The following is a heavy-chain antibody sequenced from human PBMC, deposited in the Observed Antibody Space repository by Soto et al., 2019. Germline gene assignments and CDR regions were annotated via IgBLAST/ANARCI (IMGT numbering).Heavy chain of an antibody. D-gene: IGHD2-2*01. CDR2: IYYSGST. CDR3: ARDRKVGYCSSTSCQYVAFDI. CDR1: GGSISSGGYY. V-gene: IGHV4-31*03. Sequence: SLTCTVSGGSISSGGYYWSWIRQHPGKGLEWIGYIYYSGSTYYNPSLKSRVTISVDTSKNQFSLKLSSVTAADTAVYYCARDRKVGYCSSTSCQYVAFDIWGQGTMVTVSS. J-gene: IGHJ3*02.